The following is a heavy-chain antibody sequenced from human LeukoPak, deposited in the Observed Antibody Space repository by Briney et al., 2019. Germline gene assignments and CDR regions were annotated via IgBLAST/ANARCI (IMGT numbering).Heavy chain of an antibody. J-gene: IGHJ4*02. CDR3: ARDKAAAGIDC. CDR1: GVSISSSNSY. D-gene: IGHD6-13*01. V-gene: IGHV4-39*07. CDR2: IYYSGNT. Sequence: SETLSLTCTVSGVSISSSNSYWGWIRQPPGKGLEWIGSIYYSGNTYYNASLKSQVSISIDTSKNQFSLRLTSVTAADTAVYYCARDKAAAGIDCWGQGTLVTVSS.